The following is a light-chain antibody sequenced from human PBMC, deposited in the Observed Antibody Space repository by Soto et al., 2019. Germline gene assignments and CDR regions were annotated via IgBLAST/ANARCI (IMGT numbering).Light chain of an antibody. J-gene: IGLJ3*02. CDR1: MRDIGAYNL. V-gene: IGLV2-23*01. CDR2: EGS. CDR3: CSYAGSSTWV. Sequence: QSALTQPASVSGSPGQSITISCAGTMRDIGAYNLVSWYQQHPGKAPKLMIYEGSKRPSGVSNRFSGSKSGNTASLTISGLQAEDEADYYCCSYAGSSTWVFGGGTQLTVL.